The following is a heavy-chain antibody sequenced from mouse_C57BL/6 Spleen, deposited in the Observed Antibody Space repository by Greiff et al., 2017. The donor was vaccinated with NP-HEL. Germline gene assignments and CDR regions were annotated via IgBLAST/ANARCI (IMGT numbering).Heavy chain of an antibody. CDR1: GYTFTSYW. Sequence: QVQLQQPGAELVKPGASVKLSCKASGYTFTSYWMQWVKQRPGQGLEWIGEIDPSDSYTNYNQKFKGKATLTVDTSSSTAYMQLSSLTSEDSAVYYCASNYGSRRENYAMDYWGQGTSVTVSS. CDR2: IDPSDSYT. CDR3: ASNYGSRRENYAMDY. D-gene: IGHD1-1*01. V-gene: IGHV1-50*01. J-gene: IGHJ4*01.